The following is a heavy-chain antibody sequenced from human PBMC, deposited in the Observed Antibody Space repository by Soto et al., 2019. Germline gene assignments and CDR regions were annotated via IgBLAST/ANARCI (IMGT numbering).Heavy chain of an antibody. CDR1: GFTFSSYG. J-gene: IGHJ4*02. V-gene: IGHV3-30*18. CDR3: AKDTIAVAPTFDY. CDR2: ISYDGSNK. Sequence: GGSLRLSCAASGFTFSSYGMHWVRQAPGKGLEWVAVISYDGSNKYYADSVKGRFTISRDNSKNTLYLQMNSLRAEDTAVYYCAKDTIAVAPTFDYWGQGTLVTAPQ. D-gene: IGHD6-19*01.